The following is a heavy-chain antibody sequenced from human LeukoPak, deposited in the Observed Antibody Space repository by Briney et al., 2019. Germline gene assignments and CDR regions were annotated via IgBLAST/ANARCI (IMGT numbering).Heavy chain of an antibody. CDR2: IKQDGSEK. V-gene: IGHV3-7*01. D-gene: IGHD4-17*01. J-gene: IGHJ5*02. Sequence: EGSLRLSCAASGFTFSSYWMSWVRQAPGKGLEWLANIKQDGSEKYYVDSVKGRFTISRDNAKNPLYLQMNSLRSEDTAVYYCARGLPLYGGRVDPWGQGTLVTVSS. CDR3: ARGLPLYGGRVDP. CDR1: GFTFSSYW.